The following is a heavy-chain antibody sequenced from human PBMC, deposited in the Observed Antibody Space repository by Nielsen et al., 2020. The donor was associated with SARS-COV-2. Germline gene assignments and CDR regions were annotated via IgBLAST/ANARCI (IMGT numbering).Heavy chain of an antibody. J-gene: IGHJ6*02. CDR1: GFTFSSYS. D-gene: IGHD2-2*01. Sequence: GALKISCAASGFTFSSYSMNWVRQAPGKGLEWVSSISSSSSYIYYADSVKGRFTISRDNAKNSLYLQMNSLRAEDTAVYYCARDREYCSSTSCYYYYGMDVWGQGTTVTVSS. CDR3: ARDREYCSSTSCYYYYGMDV. CDR2: ISSSSSYI. V-gene: IGHV3-21*01.